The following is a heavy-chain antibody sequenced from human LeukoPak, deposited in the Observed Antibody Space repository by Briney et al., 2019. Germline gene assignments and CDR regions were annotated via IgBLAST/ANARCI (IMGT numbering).Heavy chain of an antibody. CDR3: ARLEALGYCSP. CDR1: GGSFSGYY. CDR2: INHSGST. J-gene: IGHJ4*02. Sequence: PSETLSLTYAVNGGSFSGYYWSWIRQPPGKGLEWIGEINHSGSTNYNPSLKSRVTISVDTSKNQFSLKLSSVTAADTAVYYCARLEALGYCSPWGQGNLVTVSS. V-gene: IGHV4-34*01. D-gene: IGHD2-15*01.